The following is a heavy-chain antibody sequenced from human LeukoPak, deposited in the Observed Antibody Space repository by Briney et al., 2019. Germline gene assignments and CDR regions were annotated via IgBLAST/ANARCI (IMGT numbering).Heavy chain of an antibody. CDR1: GFTFSSYG. V-gene: IGHV3-30*18. CDR3: AKDRWEMDLTGGMDV. J-gene: IGHJ6*02. CDR2: ISYDGSNK. Sequence: PGRSLRLSCAASGFTFSSYGMHWVRQAPGKGLEWVAVISYDGSNKYYADSVKGRFTISRDNSKNTPYLQMNSLRAEDTAVYYCAKDRWEMDLTGGMDVWGQGTTVTVSS. D-gene: IGHD5-24*01.